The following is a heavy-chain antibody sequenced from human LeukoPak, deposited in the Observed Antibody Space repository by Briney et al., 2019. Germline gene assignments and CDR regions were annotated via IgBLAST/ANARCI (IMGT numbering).Heavy chain of an antibody. D-gene: IGHD4-17*01. CDR2: INHSGST. Sequence: PSETLSLTCAVYGGSFSGYYWSWIRQPPGKGLEWIGEINHSGSTNYNPSLKSRVTISVDTSKNQFSLKLSSVTAADTAVYYCARMTTVIHFGYWGQGTLITVSS. CDR3: ARMTTVIHFGY. J-gene: IGHJ4*02. CDR1: GGSFSGYY. V-gene: IGHV4-34*01.